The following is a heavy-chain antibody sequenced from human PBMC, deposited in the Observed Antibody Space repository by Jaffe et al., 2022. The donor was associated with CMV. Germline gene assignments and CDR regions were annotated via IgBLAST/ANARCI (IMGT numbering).Heavy chain of an antibody. CDR1: GFTFSSYA. J-gene: IGHJ4*02. CDR3: AKEILTGYSSGWGQFDY. CDR2: ISGSGGST. D-gene: IGHD6-19*01. Sequence: EVQLVESGGGLVQPGGSLRLSCAASGFTFSSYAMSWVRQAPGKGLEWVSAISGSGGSTYYADSVKGRFTISRDNSKNTLYLQMNSLRAEDTAVYYCAKEILTGYSSGWGQFDYWGQGTLVTVSS. V-gene: IGHV3-23*04.